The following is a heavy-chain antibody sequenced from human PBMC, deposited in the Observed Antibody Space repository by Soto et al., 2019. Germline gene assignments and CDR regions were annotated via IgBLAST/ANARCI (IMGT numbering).Heavy chain of an antibody. CDR2: IYYSGST. CDR1: GGSISSYY. CDR3: AGHDGLLWFGEPFPYFDF. V-gene: IGHV4-59*08. J-gene: IGHJ2*01. Sequence: QVQLQESGPGLVKPSETLSLTCTVSGGSISSYYWCWIRQPQGKGLEWIGYIYYSGSTNYNPSLKSRCTISVETCKNECSLKQSSVTDADTAVYYCAGHDGLLWFGEPFPYFDFWGRGTLVTVST. D-gene: IGHD3-10*01.